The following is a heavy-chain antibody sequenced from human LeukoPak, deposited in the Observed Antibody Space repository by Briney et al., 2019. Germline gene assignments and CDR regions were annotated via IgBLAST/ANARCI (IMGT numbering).Heavy chain of an antibody. V-gene: IGHV1-18*01. Sequence: GASVKVSCKASGYTFTSYGISWVRQAPGQGLEWMGWISAYNGNTNYAQKLQGRVTMTTDTSTSTAYMELRSLRSDDTAVYYCASSWDRDGYRGRGDWFDPWGQGTLVTVSS. CDR2: ISAYNGNT. CDR3: ASSWDRDGYRGRGDWFDP. CDR1: GYTFTSYG. J-gene: IGHJ5*02. D-gene: IGHD5-24*01.